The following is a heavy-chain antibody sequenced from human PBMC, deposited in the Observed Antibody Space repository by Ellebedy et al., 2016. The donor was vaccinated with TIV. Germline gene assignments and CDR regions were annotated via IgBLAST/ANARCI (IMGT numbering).Heavy chain of an antibody. CDR1: GYTFSSHG. V-gene: IGHV3-33*01. D-gene: IGHD2-2*01. Sequence: PGGSLRLSCGASGYTFSSHGMHWVRQAPGKGLEWVATIWYDGSFKYYRNSVKGRFTVSRDDSKNTLYLQMNSLRAEDTAVYYCARLRGACSDSKCYADFWGQGTQVTVSS. CDR2: IWYDGSFK. J-gene: IGHJ4*02. CDR3: ARLRGACSDSKCYADF.